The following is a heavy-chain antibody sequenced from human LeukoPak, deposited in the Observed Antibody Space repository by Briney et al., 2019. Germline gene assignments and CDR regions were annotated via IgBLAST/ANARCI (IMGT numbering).Heavy chain of an antibody. Sequence: PGGSLSLSCAASGFTFSSYTMNWVRQAPGKGLEWVSSISSSSSNIYYADSVKGRFTISRDNAKNSLYLQMNSLRAEDTAVYYCAREDSSGYYFEYWGQGTLVTVSS. CDR2: ISSSSSNI. CDR3: AREDSSGYYFEY. D-gene: IGHD3-22*01. V-gene: IGHV3-21*01. J-gene: IGHJ4*02. CDR1: GFTFSSYT.